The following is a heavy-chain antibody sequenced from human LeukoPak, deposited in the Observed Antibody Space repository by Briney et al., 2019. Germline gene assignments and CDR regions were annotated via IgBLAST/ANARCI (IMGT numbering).Heavy chain of an antibody. CDR2: INHSGST. CDR3: ARINCGGDCYPGFRGYYFDY. D-gene: IGHD2-21*02. Sequence: SETLSLTCAVYGGSFSGYYWSWIRQPPGKGLEWIGEINHSGSTNYNPSLKSRVTISVDTSKNQFSLKLNSVTAADTAVYYYARINCGGDCYPGFRGYYFDYWGQGTLVTVSS. CDR1: GGSFSGYY. V-gene: IGHV4-34*01. J-gene: IGHJ4*02.